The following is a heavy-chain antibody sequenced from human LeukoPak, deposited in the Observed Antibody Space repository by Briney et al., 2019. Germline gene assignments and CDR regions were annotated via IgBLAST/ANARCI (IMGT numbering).Heavy chain of an antibody. CDR3: ARGSARVYY. Sequence: SETLSLTCTVSGGSISSYYWSWIRQPPGKGLEWIGYIYYSGSTNYNPSLKSRVTISVDTSKNQFSLKLSSVTAADTAVYYCARGSARVYYWSRGTLVTVSS. D-gene: IGHD5-18*01. J-gene: IGHJ4*02. V-gene: IGHV4-59*01. CDR1: GGSISSYY. CDR2: IYYSGST.